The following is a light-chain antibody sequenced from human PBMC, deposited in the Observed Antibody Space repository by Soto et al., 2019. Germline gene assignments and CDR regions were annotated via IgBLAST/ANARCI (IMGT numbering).Light chain of an antibody. CDR2: DVG. Sequence: QSVLTQPASVSGSPGQSIAISCTGTSCDVGNYNYVSWYQQHPDKAPKLMIFDVGNRPSGVSDRFSGSKSGNTASLTISGLQADDEVVYYCTSYTSSSIYVFGTVTMFTVL. CDR3: TSYTSSSIYV. V-gene: IGLV2-14*01. CDR1: SCDVGNYNY. J-gene: IGLJ1*01.